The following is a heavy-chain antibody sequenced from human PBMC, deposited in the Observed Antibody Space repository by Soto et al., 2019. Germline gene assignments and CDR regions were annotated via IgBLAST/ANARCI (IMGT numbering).Heavy chain of an antibody. J-gene: IGHJ5*02. V-gene: IGHV1-18*03. CDR1: RDRNASRW. CDR2: ISAYNGNT. Sequence: VKASSEEPRDRNASRWRWWVRQYTGQGLEWMRCISAYNGNTNYAQKLQGRVTMTTDTSTSTAYMELRSLRSDDMALYYSARDNGSSWFDPWGQRTLGTVPS. CDR3: ARDNGSSWFDP. D-gene: IGHD2-8*01.